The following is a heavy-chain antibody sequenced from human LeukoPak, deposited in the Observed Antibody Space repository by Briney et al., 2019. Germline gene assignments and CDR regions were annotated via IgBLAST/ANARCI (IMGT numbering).Heavy chain of an antibody. J-gene: IGHJ3*02. V-gene: IGHV3-21*01. Sequence: GGSLRLSCAASGFTFRSYSMNRVRQAPGKGLEWVSSIGPSSSSIYYADSVKGRFTISRDNAKNSLYLHMNSLRAEDTAVYYCAREAGEAFDIWGQGTMVTVSS. CDR3: AREAGEAFDI. D-gene: IGHD7-27*01. CDR1: GFTFRSYS. CDR2: IGPSSSSI.